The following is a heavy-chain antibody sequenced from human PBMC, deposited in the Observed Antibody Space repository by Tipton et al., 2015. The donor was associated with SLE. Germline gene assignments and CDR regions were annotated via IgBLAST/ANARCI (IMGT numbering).Heavy chain of an antibody. D-gene: IGHD3/OR15-3a*01. Sequence: TLSLTCAVSDYSINNDYYWGWIRQPPGKGLEWIGNIYHSGSTSYNPSLKSRVTISVDTSKSQFSLRLTSVTAADTAVYYCARASEDGFWTGYSFFDYWGQGTLVTVSS. J-gene: IGHJ4*02. CDR1: DYSINNDYY. CDR2: IYHSGST. V-gene: IGHV4-38-2*01. CDR3: ARASEDGFWTGYSFFDY.